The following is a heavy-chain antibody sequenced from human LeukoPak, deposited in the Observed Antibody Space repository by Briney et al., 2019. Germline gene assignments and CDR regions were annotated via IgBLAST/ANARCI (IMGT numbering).Heavy chain of an antibody. D-gene: IGHD6-25*01. CDR3: ARHGIRGRAATFFDY. J-gene: IGHJ4*02. Sequence: GESLKISCKGSGYIFTTYWIGWVRQMPEKGLEWMGIIYPGDSDTRYNPSFQGQVTISADKSISTAYLQWSSLKASDTAMYYCARHGIRGRAATFFDYWGQGTLVTVSS. CDR2: IYPGDSDT. V-gene: IGHV5-51*01. CDR1: GYIFTTYW.